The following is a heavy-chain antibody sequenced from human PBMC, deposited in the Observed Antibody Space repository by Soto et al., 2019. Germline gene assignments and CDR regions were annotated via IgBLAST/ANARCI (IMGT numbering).Heavy chain of an antibody. CDR3: AHRLGYSSLNWFDP. CDR2: IYWDDDK. Sequence: QITLKESGPTLVKPTQTLTLTCTFSGFSLSTSGVGVGWIRQPPGKALEWLALIYWDDDKRYSPSLKSRLTITKDTSKNPVVLTMTHMDPVDTATYYCAHRLGYSSLNWFDPWGQGTLVTVSS. V-gene: IGHV2-5*02. J-gene: IGHJ5*02. D-gene: IGHD6-13*01. CDR1: GFSLSTSGVG.